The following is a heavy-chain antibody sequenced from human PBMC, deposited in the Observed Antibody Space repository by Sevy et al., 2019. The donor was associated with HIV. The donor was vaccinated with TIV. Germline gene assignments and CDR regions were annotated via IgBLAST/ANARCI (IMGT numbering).Heavy chain of an antibody. D-gene: IGHD3-16*01. CDR2: ISVSGAST. J-gene: IGHJ4*02. CDR3: AKAGDVYVWGSFHLDY. Sequence: GGSLRLSCAASGFSFTNYAMAWVRQAPGKGPEWVSSISVSGASTYYADSVKGRFTISRDISKNTLYLHLNSLRADDTALYYCAKAGDVYVWGSFHLDYWGQGTLVTVSS. V-gene: IGHV3-23*01. CDR1: GFSFTNYA.